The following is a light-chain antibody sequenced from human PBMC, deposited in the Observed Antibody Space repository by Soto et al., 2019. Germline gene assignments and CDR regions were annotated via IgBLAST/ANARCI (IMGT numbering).Light chain of an antibody. J-gene: IGKJ3*01. CDR3: LQRYSTPDT. CDR2: AAS. Sequence: DIQMTQSPSSLSASVGDRVTITCRASQSISSYLNWYQQKPGKAPKLLIYAASSLQSGVPSRFSGSGSGTYFTLTISSLQPEDFATYYCLQRYSTPDTFGPGTRVDIK. V-gene: IGKV1-39*01. CDR1: QSISSY.